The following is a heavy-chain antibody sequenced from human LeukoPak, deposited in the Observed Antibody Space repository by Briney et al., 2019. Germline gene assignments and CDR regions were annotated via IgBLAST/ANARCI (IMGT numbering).Heavy chain of an antibody. CDR1: GFTFSDYY. J-gene: IGHJ6*02. V-gene: IGHV3-11*06. CDR2: ISSSSSYT. D-gene: IGHD3-22*01. Sequence: PGGSLTLSCAASGFTFSDYYMIWIRQAPGRGREWVSYISSSSSYTNYADSVKGRFTISRDNAKNSLYLQMNSLRAEDTAVYYCARASADSSGYYYYYYYGMDVWGQGTTVTVSS. CDR3: ARASADSSGYYYYYYYGMDV.